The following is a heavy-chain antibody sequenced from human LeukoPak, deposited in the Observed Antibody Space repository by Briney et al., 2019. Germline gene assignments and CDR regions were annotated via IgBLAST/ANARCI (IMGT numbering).Heavy chain of an antibody. CDR1: GYTFTGYY. CDR2: INPNSGGT. CDR3: AMAYYDSGGYYSLGAFDI. V-gene: IGHV1-2*02. D-gene: IGHD3-22*01. J-gene: IGHJ3*02. Sequence: ASVKVSCKASGYTFTGYYMHWVRQAPGQGLEWMGWINPNSGGTNYAQKFQGRVTMTRDTSISTAYMELSRLRSDDTAVYYCAMAYYDSGGYYSLGAFDIWGQGTMVTVSS.